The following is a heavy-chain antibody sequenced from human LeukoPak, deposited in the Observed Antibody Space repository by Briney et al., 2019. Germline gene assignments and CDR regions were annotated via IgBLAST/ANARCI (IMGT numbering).Heavy chain of an antibody. CDR3: ARCSSTSCAGDKTSWFDP. D-gene: IGHD2-2*01. CDR1: GYTFTSYY. J-gene: IGHJ5*02. V-gene: IGHV1-46*01. Sequence: GASVKVSCKASGYTFTSYYMHWVRQAPGQGLEWMGIINPSGGSTSYAQKFQGRVTMTRDMSTSTAYMELSSLRSEDTAAYYCARCSSTSCAGDKTSWFDPWGQGTLVTVSS. CDR2: INPSGGST.